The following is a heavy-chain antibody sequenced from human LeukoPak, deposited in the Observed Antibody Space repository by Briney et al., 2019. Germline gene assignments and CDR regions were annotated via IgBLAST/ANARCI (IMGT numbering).Heavy chain of an antibody. V-gene: IGHV3-48*02. Sequence: GGSLRLSCAASGFTFSSYSMNWVRQAPGKGLEWVSYISSSSSTIYYADSVKGRFTISRDNAKNSLYLQMNSLRDEDTAVYYCARDSPVLRFLEWFYGMDVWGQGTTVTVSS. D-gene: IGHD3-3*01. CDR3: ARDSPVLRFLEWFYGMDV. CDR2: ISSSSSTI. CDR1: GFTFSSYS. J-gene: IGHJ6*02.